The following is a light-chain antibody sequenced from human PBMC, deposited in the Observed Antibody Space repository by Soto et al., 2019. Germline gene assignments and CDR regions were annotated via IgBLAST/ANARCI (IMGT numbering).Light chain of an antibody. CDR3: TSWTTSTTMI. J-gene: IGLJ2*01. CDR1: SSDIGAYNF. Sequence: QSALTQPASVSGSPGQSITISCTGTSSDIGAYNFVSWYQQHPGKAPKLMLYDVNIMPSGVSNLFSGSKSGNTASLTISGLQAEDEADYDCTSWTTSTTMIFGGGTKLTVL. V-gene: IGLV2-14*03. CDR2: DVN.